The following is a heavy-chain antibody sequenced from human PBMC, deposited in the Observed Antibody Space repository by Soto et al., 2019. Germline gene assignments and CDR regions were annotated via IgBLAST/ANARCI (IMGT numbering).Heavy chain of an antibody. J-gene: IGHJ6*02. CDR1: GYTFTSYY. V-gene: IGHV1-46*01. D-gene: IGHD2-2*01. CDR2: INPSGGST. CDR3: ARDGEAQLLHYYYYGMDV. Sequence: ASVKVSCKASGYTFTSYYMHWVRQAPGQGLEWMGIINPSGGSTSYAQKFQGRVTMTRDTSTSTVYMELSSLRSEDTAVYYCARDGEAQLLHYYYYGMDVWGQGTTVTVSS.